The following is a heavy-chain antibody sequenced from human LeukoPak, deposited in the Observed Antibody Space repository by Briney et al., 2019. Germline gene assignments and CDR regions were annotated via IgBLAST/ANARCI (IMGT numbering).Heavy chain of an antibody. CDR3: ARVYSIEQRLVRWLDR. Sequence: ATLNVSCTASGYTFTSYGISWVRQAPGQGLEWMGCISAYNGNTNYAQKLQGRVNMTTDTSTSKAYMELRSLRSDETAVYYCARVYSIEQRLVRWLDRWGQGTLVTVSS. D-gene: IGHD6-13*01. V-gene: IGHV1-18*01. J-gene: IGHJ5*02. CDR2: ISAYNGNT. CDR1: GYTFTSYG.